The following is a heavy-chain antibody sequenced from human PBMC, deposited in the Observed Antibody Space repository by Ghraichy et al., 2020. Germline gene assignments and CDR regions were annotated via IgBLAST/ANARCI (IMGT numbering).Heavy chain of an antibody. V-gene: IGHV4-39*01. CDR3: ARHTADIVVVPAALLHFDY. D-gene: IGHD2-2*01. J-gene: IGHJ4*02. Sequence: SETLSLTCTVSGGSISSSSYYWGWIRQPPGKGLEWIGSIYYSGSTYYNPSLKSRVTISVDTSKNQFSLKLSSVTAADTAVYYCARHTADIVVVPAALLHFDYWGQGTLVTVSS. CDR2: IYYSGST. CDR1: GGSISSSSYY.